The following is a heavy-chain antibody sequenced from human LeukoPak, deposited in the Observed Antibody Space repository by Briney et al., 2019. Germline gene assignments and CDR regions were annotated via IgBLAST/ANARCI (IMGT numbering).Heavy chain of an antibody. CDR3: TTDREKSWQLQTYYYGMDV. CDR2: IKIKTDGGTT. Sequence: GGSLRLSCAASGFTFSNAWMSWVRQAPGKGLEWVGRIKIKTDGGTTDYAAPVKGRFTISRDDSKNTLYLQMNSLKTEDTAVYYCTTDREKSWQLQTYYYGMDVWGQGTTVTVSS. D-gene: IGHD6-6*01. J-gene: IGHJ6*02. CDR1: GFTFSNAW. V-gene: IGHV3-15*01.